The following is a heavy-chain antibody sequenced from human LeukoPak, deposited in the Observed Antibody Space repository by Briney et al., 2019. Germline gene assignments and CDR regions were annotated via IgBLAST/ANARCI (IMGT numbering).Heavy chain of an antibody. Sequence: PGGSLRLSCAASGFSFSVYEIHWVRQAPGKGLGWISDVSSSGTTTYYADSVKGRFTISRDNAKNSLYLQMNSLRAEDTAVYYCTTLTLASNFDYWGQGTLVTVSS. J-gene: IGHJ4*02. V-gene: IGHV3-48*03. D-gene: IGHD6-19*01. CDR2: VSSSGTTT. CDR1: GFSFSVYE. CDR3: TTLTLASNFDY.